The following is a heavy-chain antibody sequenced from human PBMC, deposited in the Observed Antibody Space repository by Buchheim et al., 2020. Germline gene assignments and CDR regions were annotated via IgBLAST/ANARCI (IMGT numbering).Heavy chain of an antibody. V-gene: IGHV4-34*01. CDR1: GGSFSGYY. CDR2: INHSGST. D-gene: IGHD1-14*01. Sequence: QVQLQQWGAGLLKPSETLSLTCAVYGGSFSGYYWSWIRQPPGKGLEWIGEINHSGSTNYNPSLKSRVTISVDTSKNQFSLKLNSVTAADTAVYYCARGTALSKAPGRWFDPWGQGTL. J-gene: IGHJ5*02. CDR3: ARGTALSKAPGRWFDP.